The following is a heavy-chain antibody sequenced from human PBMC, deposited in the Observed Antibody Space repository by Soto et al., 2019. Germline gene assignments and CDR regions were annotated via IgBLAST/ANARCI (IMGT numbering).Heavy chain of an antibody. CDR1: GFTFSRFT. CDR2: ISYDGSTQ. J-gene: IGHJ6*02. CDR3: ARAGGSYFDLYYGMDV. D-gene: IGHD1-26*01. V-gene: IGHV3-30-3*01. Sequence: QVQLVESGGGVVQPGRSLRLSCAASGFTFSRFTMHWVRQAPDKGLEWVAIISYDGSTQYYANSVMGRFTISRDNSNNTLYLHMNSMRTEDTAVYYCARAGGSYFDLYYGMDVWGQGTTVTVSS.